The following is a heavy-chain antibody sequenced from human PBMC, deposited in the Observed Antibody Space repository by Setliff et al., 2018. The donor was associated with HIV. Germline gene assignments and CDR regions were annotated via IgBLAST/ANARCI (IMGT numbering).Heavy chain of an antibody. CDR3: ARVFPPIRGAPFGTPPGAFDI. CDR2: IYISGST. CDR1: GGSISGHY. J-gene: IGHJ3*02. Sequence: SETLSLTCTVSGGSISGHYWNWIRQPAGGGLEWIGRIYISGSTNYNPSLKSRVTMSIDTSKNQFSLKLHSLIAADTAMYYCARVFPPIRGAPFGTPPGAFDIWGQGTMVTVSS. V-gene: IGHV4-4*07. D-gene: IGHD2-15*01.